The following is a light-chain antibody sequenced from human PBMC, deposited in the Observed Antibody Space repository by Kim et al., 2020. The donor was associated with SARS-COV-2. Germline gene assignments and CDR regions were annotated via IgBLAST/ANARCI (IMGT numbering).Light chain of an antibody. CDR1: QDLRSY. J-gene: IGKJ5*01. V-gene: IGKV3-11*01. CDR2: GAS. Sequence: EIVLTQSPATLSLSPGERATLSCRASQDLRSYLAWYQQKPGQPPRLLIYGASIRATGIPARFSASGFTTDFTLTITSLEPEDFAVYYCQQRSNWPPITFGQGTLLEIK. CDR3: QQRSNWPPIT.